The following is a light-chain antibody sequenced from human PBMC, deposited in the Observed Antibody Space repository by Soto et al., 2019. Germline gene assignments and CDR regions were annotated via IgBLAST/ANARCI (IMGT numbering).Light chain of an antibody. CDR1: QNIRTN. V-gene: IGKV3-15*01. Sequence: EIVLTQSPATLSVSAGGTVTLSCRASQNIRTNVAWYQQIPGRAPRLLVYGASTRATGVPARFRGSGSGIEFTLTISTLPSEDAAFYSCQQYFNWPLTWTFGPGTKVQIK. CDR3: QQYFNWPLTWT. J-gene: IGKJ1*01. CDR2: GAS.